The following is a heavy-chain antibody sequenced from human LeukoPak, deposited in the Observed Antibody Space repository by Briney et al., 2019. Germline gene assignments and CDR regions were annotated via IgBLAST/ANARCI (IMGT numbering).Heavy chain of an antibody. CDR1: GYTFTSYG. D-gene: IGHD3-22*01. CDR3: ARSGSGYRALFSWFDP. CDR2: ISAYNGNT. Sequence: TVSFTASGYTFTSYGISWVRQAPGQGLEWMGWISAYNGNTNYAQKLQGRVTMTTDTSTSTAYMELRSLRSDDTAVYYCARSGSGYRALFSWFDPWGQGTLVTVSS. V-gene: IGHV1-18*01. J-gene: IGHJ5*02.